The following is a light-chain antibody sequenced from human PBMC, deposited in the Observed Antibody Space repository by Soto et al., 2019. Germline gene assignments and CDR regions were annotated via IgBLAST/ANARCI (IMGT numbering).Light chain of an antibody. Sequence: DLQMTQSPSSLSASVGDRVTITCRASQSINSYLNWYQQKPGKAPNLLIYAASSLQSGVPSRFSGSGSGTDFTLTISSLQPEDFATYYCQQSYGTPRTFGPGTKVDI. CDR1: QSINSY. CDR2: AAS. CDR3: QQSYGTPRT. J-gene: IGKJ3*01. V-gene: IGKV1-39*01.